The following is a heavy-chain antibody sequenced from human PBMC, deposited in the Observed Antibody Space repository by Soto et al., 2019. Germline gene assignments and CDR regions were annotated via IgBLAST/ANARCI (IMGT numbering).Heavy chain of an antibody. Sequence: GGSLRLSGAASGFTFDNYAMHWVRQAPGKGLEWVSGISWNSDNIVYADSVKGRFTISRDNAKNSLYLQMNSLRAEDTALYYCAKDLYSNYGDAFDIWGQGTMVTVSS. CDR3: AKDLYSNYGDAFDI. V-gene: IGHV3-9*01. CDR2: ISWNSDNI. J-gene: IGHJ3*02. D-gene: IGHD4-4*01. CDR1: GFTFDNYA.